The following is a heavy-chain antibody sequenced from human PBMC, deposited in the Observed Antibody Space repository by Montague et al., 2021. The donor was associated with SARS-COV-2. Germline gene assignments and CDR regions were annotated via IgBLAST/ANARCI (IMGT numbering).Heavy chain of an antibody. Sequence: TLSLTCSVSGGSINTGGYYWNWIRQSAGKGLEWIGRIYSSGSTNSSPSLKSRVTISLDTSKNQFSLWLSSVTAADTAVYYCARDPGETSFTRWYFDLWGPGTLVTVSS. V-gene: IGHV4-61*02. CDR1: GGSINTGGYY. CDR2: IYSSGST. J-gene: IGHJ2*01. D-gene: IGHD1-14*01. CDR3: ARDPGETSFTRWYFDL.